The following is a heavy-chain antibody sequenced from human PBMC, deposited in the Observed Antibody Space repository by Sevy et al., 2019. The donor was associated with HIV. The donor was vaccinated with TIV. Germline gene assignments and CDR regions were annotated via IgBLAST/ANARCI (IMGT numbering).Heavy chain of an antibody. CDR1: GGSISSDSNY. V-gene: IGHV4-61*02. CDR2: IYTSGTP. D-gene: IGHD3-22*01. CDR3: ASGLAFRHPIAMIVIDAFDI. J-gene: IGHJ3*02. Sequence: SETLSLTCTVSGGSISSDSNYWTWIRQPAGKGLEWIGRIYTSGTPKYNPSLKSRVTMSLDTANTQFSLMLRFVTAADTAVDYYASGLAFRHPIAMIVIDAFDIWGQGTMVTVSS.